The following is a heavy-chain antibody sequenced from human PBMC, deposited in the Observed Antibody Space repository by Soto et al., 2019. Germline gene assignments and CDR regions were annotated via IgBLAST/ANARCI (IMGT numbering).Heavy chain of an antibody. CDR3: ARGGSNYDILTGYFKDAFDI. CDR1: GYTFTSYD. J-gene: IGHJ3*02. Sequence: QVQLVQSGAEVKKPGASVKVSCKASGYTFTSYDINWVRQATGQGLEWMGWMNPNSGNTGYAQKFQGRVTMTRNTAVIKAYMELSSLRSEDSAVYYCARGGSNYDILTGYFKDAFDIWGQGTMVTVSS. D-gene: IGHD3-9*01. CDR2: MNPNSGNT. V-gene: IGHV1-8*01.